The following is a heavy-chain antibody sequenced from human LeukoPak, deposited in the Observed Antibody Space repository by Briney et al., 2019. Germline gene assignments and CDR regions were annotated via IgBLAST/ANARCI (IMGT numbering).Heavy chain of an antibody. CDR3: ARQARRDGYNWDFDY. D-gene: IGHD5-24*01. J-gene: IGHJ4*02. Sequence: PGGSLRLSCAASGFTFSSYAMSWVRQAPGKGLEWVSVIYSGGSTYYADSVKGRFTISRDNSKNTLYLQMNSLRAEDTAVYYCARQARRDGYNWDFDYWGQGTLVTVSS. CDR2: IYSGGST. CDR1: GFTFSSYA. V-gene: IGHV3-66*04.